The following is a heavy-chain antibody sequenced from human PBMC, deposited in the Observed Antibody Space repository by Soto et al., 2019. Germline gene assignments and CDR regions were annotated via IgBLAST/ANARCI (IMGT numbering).Heavy chain of an antibody. J-gene: IGHJ6*02. CDR2: INPNSGST. CDR3: ARAGIAYCSSTTCYLYYYVMDV. CDR1: GYSVTSYY. D-gene: IGHD2-2*01. V-gene: IGHV1-46*01. Sequence: ASVKVSCKASGYSVTSYYMHWVRQAPGQGLEWMGIINPNSGSTTYAQKFQGRVTMTRDTSTSTVYMELTSLTSGDTAVYYCARAGIAYCSSTTCYLYYYVMDVWGQGTTVTVS.